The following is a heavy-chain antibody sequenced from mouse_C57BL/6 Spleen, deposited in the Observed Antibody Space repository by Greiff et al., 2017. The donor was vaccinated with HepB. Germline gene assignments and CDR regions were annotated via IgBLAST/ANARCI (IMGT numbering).Heavy chain of an antibody. V-gene: IGHV1-76*01. Sequence: VQLQQSGAELVRPGASVKLSCKASGYTFTDYYINWVKQRPGQGLEWIARIYPGSGNTYYNEKFKGKATLTAEKSSSTAYMQLSSLTSEDSAVYFCAREKARYFDVWGTGTTVTVSS. CDR2: IYPGSGNT. CDR3: AREKARYFDV. CDR1: GYTFTDYY. J-gene: IGHJ1*03.